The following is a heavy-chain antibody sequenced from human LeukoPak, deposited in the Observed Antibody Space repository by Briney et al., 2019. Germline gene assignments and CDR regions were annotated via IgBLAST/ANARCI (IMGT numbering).Heavy chain of an antibody. Sequence: SETLSLTCTVSGGSISSYYWSWIRQPAGKGLECIGRVYSSGSTNYNPSLKSRVTMSIDTSKNQFSLKLTSVTAADTAVYYCARDRLPYSSGWWGYFDYWGLGTLVTVSS. CDR1: GGSISSYY. D-gene: IGHD6-19*01. CDR2: VYSSGST. CDR3: ARDRLPYSSGWWGYFDY. J-gene: IGHJ4*02. V-gene: IGHV4-4*07.